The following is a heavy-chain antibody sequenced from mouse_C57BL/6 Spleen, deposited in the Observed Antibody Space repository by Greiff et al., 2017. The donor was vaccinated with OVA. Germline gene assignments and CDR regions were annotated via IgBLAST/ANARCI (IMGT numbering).Heavy chain of an antibody. Sequence: VQLQQSGAELVRPGTSVKVSCKASGYAFTNYLIEWVKQRPGQGLAWIGVINPGSGGTNYNEKFKGKATLTADKSSSTAYMQLSSLTSEDSAVYFCARCGSGEGYFDVWGTGTTVTVSS. CDR1: GYAFTNYL. CDR2: INPGSGGT. CDR3: ARCGSGEGYFDV. V-gene: IGHV1-54*01. J-gene: IGHJ1*03. D-gene: IGHD1-1*01.